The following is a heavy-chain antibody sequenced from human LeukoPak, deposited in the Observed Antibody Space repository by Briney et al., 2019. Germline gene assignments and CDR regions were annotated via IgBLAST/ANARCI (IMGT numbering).Heavy chain of an antibody. V-gene: IGHV4-34*01. J-gene: IGHJ4*02. CDR3: ARGRRYYYDSSGYFRY. D-gene: IGHD3-22*01. CDR2: INHSGST. Sequence: SEALSLTCAVYGGSFSGYYWSWIRQPPGKGLEWIGEINHSGSTNYNPSLKSRVTISVDTSKNQFSLKLSSVTAADTAVYYCARGRRYYYDSSGYFRYWGQGTLVTVSS. CDR1: GGSFSGYY.